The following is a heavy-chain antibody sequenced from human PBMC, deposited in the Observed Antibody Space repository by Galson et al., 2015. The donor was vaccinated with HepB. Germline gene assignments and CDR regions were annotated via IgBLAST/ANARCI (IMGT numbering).Heavy chain of an antibody. V-gene: IGHV1-18*01. D-gene: IGHD2-21*02. CDR3: ARAYCGGDCYSVAFDI. J-gene: IGHJ3*02. Sequence: SCKASGYTFTSYGISWVRQAPGQGLEWMGWISAYNGNTNYAQKLQGRVTVTTDTSTSTAYMELRSLRSDDTAVYYCARAYCGGDCYSVAFDIWGQGTMVTVSS. CDR1: GYTFTSYG. CDR2: ISAYNGNT.